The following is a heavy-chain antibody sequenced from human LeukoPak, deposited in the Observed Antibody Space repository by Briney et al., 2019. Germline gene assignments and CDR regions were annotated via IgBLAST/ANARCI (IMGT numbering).Heavy chain of an antibody. Sequence: SETLSLTCAVYGESLSKYYWTWIRQSSGKGLEWIGEINHRGSTNLNPPLKSRVTLSVDTSKHQFSLKLTSVTAADAAVYYCASSVGSTDYWGQGTLVTVSS. CDR2: INHRGST. CDR1: GESLSKYY. V-gene: IGHV4-34*01. J-gene: IGHJ4*02. CDR3: ASSVGSTDY. D-gene: IGHD1-26*01.